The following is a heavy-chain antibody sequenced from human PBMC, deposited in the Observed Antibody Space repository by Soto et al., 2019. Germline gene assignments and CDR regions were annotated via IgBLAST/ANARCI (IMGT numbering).Heavy chain of an antibody. CDR2: INAGNGNT. D-gene: IGHD2-2*01. CDR1: GYTFTSYA. V-gene: IGHV1-3*01. Sequence: QVQLVQSGAEVKKPGASVKVSCKASGYTFTSYAMHWVRQAPGQRLEWMGWINAGNGNTKYSQKFQGRVTITRDTSXXTXHXXLSSLRSEDTAVYYCARDKVVPAAMNTYYYYGMDVWGQGTTVTVSS. J-gene: IGHJ6*02. CDR3: ARDKVVPAAMNTYYYYGMDV.